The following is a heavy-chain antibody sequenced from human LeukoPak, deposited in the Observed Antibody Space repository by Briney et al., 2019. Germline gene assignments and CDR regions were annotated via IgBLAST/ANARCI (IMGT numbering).Heavy chain of an antibody. J-gene: IGHJ4*02. V-gene: IGHV3-64D*06. CDR2: ISSNGGST. Sequence: GGSLRLSCSASGFTFSSYAMHWVRQAPGKGLEYVSAISSNGGSTYYADSVKGRFTISRDNSKNTLYLQMSSLRAEDTAVYYCAKEYDSGGYGAYFDYWGQGALVTVSS. CDR3: AKEYDSGGYGAYFDY. CDR1: GFTFSSYA. D-gene: IGHD3-10*01.